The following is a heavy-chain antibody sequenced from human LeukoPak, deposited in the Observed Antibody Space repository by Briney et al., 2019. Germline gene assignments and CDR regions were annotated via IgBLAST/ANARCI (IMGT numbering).Heavy chain of an antibody. V-gene: IGHV1-69*04. CDR1: GGTFGSYA. CDR2: IIPILGIA. J-gene: IGHJ4*02. D-gene: IGHD3-22*01. Sequence: SVKVSCKASGGTFGSYAISRVRQAPGQGLEWMGRIIPILGIANYAQKFQGRVTITADKSTSTAYMELSSLRSEDTAVYYCAREEGYYYDSSGAQLWGQGTLVTVSS. CDR3: AREEGYYYDSSGAQL.